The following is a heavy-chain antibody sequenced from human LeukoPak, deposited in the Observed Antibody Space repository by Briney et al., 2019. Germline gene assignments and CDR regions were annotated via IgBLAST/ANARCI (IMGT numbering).Heavy chain of an antibody. Sequence: NPSETLSLTCTDSGGSINSSGYYWGWIRQPPGKGLQWIGSIYYSGSTNYNPSLKSRVTISVDTSKNQFSLKLSSVTAADTAVYYCARTESYNSAAYNPTWGQGTLVTVSS. CDR1: GGSINSSGYY. D-gene: IGHD2/OR15-2a*01. J-gene: IGHJ5*02. V-gene: IGHV4-39*07. CDR2: IYYSGST. CDR3: ARTESYNSAAYNPT.